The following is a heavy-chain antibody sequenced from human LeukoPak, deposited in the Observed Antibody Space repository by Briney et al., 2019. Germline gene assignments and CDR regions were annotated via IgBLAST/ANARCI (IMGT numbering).Heavy chain of an antibody. V-gene: IGHV1-24*01. Sequence: ASVKVSCKVSGYTLTELSMHWVRQAPGKGLEWMGGFDPEDGETIYAQKFQGRVTMTEDTSTDTAYMELSSPRSEDTAVYYCATEKNCDNWFDPWGQGTLVTVSS. CDR3: ATEKNCDNWFDP. J-gene: IGHJ5*02. D-gene: IGHD1-1*01. CDR1: GYTLTELS. CDR2: FDPEDGET.